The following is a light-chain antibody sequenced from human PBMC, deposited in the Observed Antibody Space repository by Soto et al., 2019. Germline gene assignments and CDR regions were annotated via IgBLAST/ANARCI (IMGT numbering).Light chain of an antibody. Sequence: EIVLTQSPATLSLSPGERATLSCRASQSVSSYLAWYQQKAGQAPRLLIYDASNRATGIPARFSGRGSGTDFTLNISGLEPEDFAVYYCQQRSNWLTFGGGTKVEIK. CDR2: DAS. CDR1: QSVSSY. J-gene: IGKJ4*01. V-gene: IGKV3-11*01. CDR3: QQRSNWLT.